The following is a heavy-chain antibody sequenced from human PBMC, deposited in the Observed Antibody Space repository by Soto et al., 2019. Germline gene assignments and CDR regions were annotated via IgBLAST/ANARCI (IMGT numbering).Heavy chain of an antibody. Sequence: PSETLSLTCAVYGGSFSGYNWSWIRQPPGKGLEWIGEINHSGSTNYNPSLKSRVTISVDTSKNQFSLKLSSVTAADTAVYYCARDRGNCSGGSCPGAFDIWGQGTMVT. J-gene: IGHJ3*02. CDR1: GGSFSGYN. CDR3: ARDRGNCSGGSCPGAFDI. CDR2: INHSGST. D-gene: IGHD2-15*01. V-gene: IGHV4-34*01.